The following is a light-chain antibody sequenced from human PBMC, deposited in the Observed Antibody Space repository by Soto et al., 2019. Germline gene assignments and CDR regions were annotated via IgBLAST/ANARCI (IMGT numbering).Light chain of an antibody. Sequence: EIVLTQSPCTLSLSPGERATLSCRASQSVSSNLAWYQQKPGQAPRLLIYGASTRATGIPARFSGSGSGTEFTLTISSLQSEDFAVYYCQQYVSSPWAFGQGTKVDIK. CDR1: QSVSSN. CDR3: QQYVSSPWA. V-gene: IGKV3-15*01. J-gene: IGKJ1*01. CDR2: GAS.